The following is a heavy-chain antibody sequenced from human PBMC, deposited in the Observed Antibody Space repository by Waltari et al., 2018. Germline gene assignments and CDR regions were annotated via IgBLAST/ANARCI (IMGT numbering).Heavy chain of an antibody. V-gene: IGHV1-3*01. Sequence: QVQLVQAGAEVKKPGASVKVSCKASGYTFTSYAIHLVRQAPGQRPEWVGWINAGNGNTKYSQKFQGRVTITRDTSASTAYMELSSLRSEDTAVYYCARGFFGRYYYGMDVWGQGTTVTVSS. J-gene: IGHJ6*02. D-gene: IGHD3-3*01. CDR2: INAGNGNT. CDR1: GYTFTSYA. CDR3: ARGFFGRYYYGMDV.